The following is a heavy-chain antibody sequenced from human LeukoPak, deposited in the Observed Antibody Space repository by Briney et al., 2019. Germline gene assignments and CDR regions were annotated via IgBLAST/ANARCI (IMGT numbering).Heavy chain of an antibody. V-gene: IGHV1-2*02. CDR1: GYTFTSYY. J-gene: IGHJ6*03. CDR3: AREPQPSYYYYYMDV. CDR2: INPNSGGT. Sequence: ASVKVSCKASGYTFTSYYMHWVRQAPGQGLEWMGWINPNSGGTNYAQKFQGRVTMTRDTSISTAYMELSRLRSDDTAVYYCAREPQPSYYYYYMDVWGKGTTVTVSS.